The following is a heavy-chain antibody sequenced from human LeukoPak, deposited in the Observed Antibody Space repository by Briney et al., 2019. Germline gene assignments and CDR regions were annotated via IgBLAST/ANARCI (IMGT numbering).Heavy chain of an antibody. J-gene: IGHJ4*02. V-gene: IGHV4-34*01. D-gene: IGHD5-18*01. CDR2: INHSGST. CDR3: ARVQISETATDY. CDR1: GGSFSGYY. Sequence: PSETLSLTCAVYGGSFSGYYWSWIRQPPGKGLEWIGEINHSGSTNYNPSLKSRVTISVDTSKNQFSLKLSSVTAADTAVYYCARVQISETATDYWGQGTLVTVSS.